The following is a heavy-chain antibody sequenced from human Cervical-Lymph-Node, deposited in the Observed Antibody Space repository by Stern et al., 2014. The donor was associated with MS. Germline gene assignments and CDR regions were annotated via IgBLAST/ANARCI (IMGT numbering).Heavy chain of an antibody. CDR2: IYYSGST. CDR3: ARGDHFASCQLDS. CDR1: GGSISSYY. D-gene: IGHD2-2*01. V-gene: IGHV4-59*01. J-gene: IGHJ4*02. Sequence: QLELQESGPGLVKPSETLSLTCSVSGGSISSYYWSWIRQPTGKGLEWIGNIYYSGSTDYKPSLKSRVTISVDTSKNQFSLKLSSVTAADTAVYFCARGDHFASCQLDSWGQGTLVTVSS.